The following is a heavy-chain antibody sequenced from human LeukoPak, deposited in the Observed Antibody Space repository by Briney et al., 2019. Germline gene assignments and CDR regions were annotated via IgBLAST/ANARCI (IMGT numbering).Heavy chain of an antibody. CDR3: ARTPASSSSLYYYYYYMDV. CDR1: GYTFTSYD. Sequence: ASVKVSCKASGYTFTSYDINWVRQAPGQGLEWMGGIIPIFGTANYAQKFQGRVTITADESTSTAYMELSSLRSEDTAVYYCARTPASSSSLYYYYYYMDVWGKGTTVTVSS. J-gene: IGHJ6*03. V-gene: IGHV1-69*13. D-gene: IGHD6-6*01. CDR2: IIPIFGTA.